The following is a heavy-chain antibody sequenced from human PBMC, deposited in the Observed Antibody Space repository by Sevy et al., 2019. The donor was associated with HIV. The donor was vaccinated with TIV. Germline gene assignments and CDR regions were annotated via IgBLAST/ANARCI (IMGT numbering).Heavy chain of an antibody. CDR2: INPNGGGT. J-gene: IGHJ4*02. CDR3: ARDHMYYYDTTNYYAGTDY. Sequence: ASVKVSCEASGYTFIGYYMHWVRQAPGQGLEWMGWINPNGGGTNYAQRFQGRVTMTKDRSISTAYMELSGLRSDDTAIYYCARDHMYYYDTTNYYAGTDYWGQGTLVTVSS. D-gene: IGHD3-22*01. V-gene: IGHV1-2*02. CDR1: GYTFIGYY.